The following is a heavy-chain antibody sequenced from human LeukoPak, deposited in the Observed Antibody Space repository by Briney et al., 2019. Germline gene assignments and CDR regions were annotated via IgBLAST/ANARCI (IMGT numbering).Heavy chain of an antibody. CDR1: GGSISSYY. D-gene: IGHD3-22*01. Sequence: SQTLSLTCSVSGGSISSYYWSWIRQPPGKGLEWIGYIYYSGSTNYNPSLKSRVTISVDTSKNQFSLKLSSVTAADTAVYYCARISYYDSGGPGRIYYYYYMDVWGKGTTATVSS. CDR2: IYYSGST. CDR3: ARISYYDSGGPGRIYYYYYMDV. J-gene: IGHJ6*03. V-gene: IGHV4-59*01.